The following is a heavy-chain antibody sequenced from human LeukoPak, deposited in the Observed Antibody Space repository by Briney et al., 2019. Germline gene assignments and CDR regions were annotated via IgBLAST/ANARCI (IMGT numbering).Heavy chain of an antibody. Sequence: ASVKVSCKASGYTVTSYGISWVRQPPGQGLEWMGWISAYNGNTNYSQTLQGTVTMTTDPSTRTAYKELRTLRSDDTAVYYCARGPISVNYYYSSGYSDYWGQGTLVTVSS. D-gene: IGHD3-22*01. J-gene: IGHJ4*02. V-gene: IGHV1-18*01. CDR3: ARGPISVNYYYSSGYSDY. CDR2: ISAYNGNT. CDR1: GYTVTSYG.